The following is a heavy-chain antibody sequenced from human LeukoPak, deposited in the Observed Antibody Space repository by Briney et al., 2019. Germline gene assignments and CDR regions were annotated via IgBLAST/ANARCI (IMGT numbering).Heavy chain of an antibody. CDR2: ISGSGGST. J-gene: IGHJ4*02. CDR3: AKMALSCSSTSCYQDFDY. D-gene: IGHD2-2*01. CDR1: GFTFSSYG. V-gene: IGHV3-23*01. Sequence: GGSLRLSCAASGFTFSSYGMSWVRQAPGKGLEWVSAISGSGGSTYYADSVKGRFTISRDNSKNTLYLQMNSLRAEDTAVYYCAKMALSCSSTSCYQDFDYWGQGTLVTVSS.